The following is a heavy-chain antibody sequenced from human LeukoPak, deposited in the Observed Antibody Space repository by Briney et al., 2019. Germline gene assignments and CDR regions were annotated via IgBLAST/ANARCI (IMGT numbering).Heavy chain of an antibody. J-gene: IGHJ4*02. CDR2: VNAYNGNT. V-gene: IGHV1-18*01. Sequence: ASVKVSCTASGYTFTSYGISWVRQARGQGLEWRGWVNAYNGNTNYAQNLQGRVTMNTDTCTSTGYKERRTLRSDDTAVYYSAREEITMVRGVRDYWGQGTMVTDSS. D-gene: IGHD3-10*01. CDR3: AREEITMVRGVRDY. CDR1: GYTFTSYG.